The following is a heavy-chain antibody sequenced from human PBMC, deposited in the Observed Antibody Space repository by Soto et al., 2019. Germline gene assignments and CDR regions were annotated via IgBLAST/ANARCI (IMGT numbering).Heavy chain of an antibody. Sequence: GGSLRLSCAASGFTFSSYAMGWVGQAPGKGLEWVSAISGSGGSTYYADSVKGRFTISRDNSKTTLYLQMNSLRAEDTAVYYCAKDMENYYDSTWLGAFDIWGQGTMVTVSS. V-gene: IGHV3-23*01. D-gene: IGHD3-22*01. CDR1: GFTFSSYA. J-gene: IGHJ3*02. CDR3: AKDMENYYDSTWLGAFDI. CDR2: ISGSGGST.